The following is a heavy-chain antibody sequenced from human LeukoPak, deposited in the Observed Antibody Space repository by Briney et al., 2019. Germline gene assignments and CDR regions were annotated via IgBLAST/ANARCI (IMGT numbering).Heavy chain of an antibody. CDR2: IYYSGST. CDR3: ARVKAAAGTSWYYMDV. V-gene: IGHV4-61*01. J-gene: IGHJ6*03. D-gene: IGHD6-13*01. CDR1: GGSISSGSYY. Sequence: SPSQTLSLTCTVSGGSISSGSYYWSWIRQPPGKGLEWIGYIYYSGSTNYNPSLKSRVTISVDTSKNQFSLKLSSVTAADTAVYYCARVKAAAGTSWYYMDVWGKGTTVTVSS.